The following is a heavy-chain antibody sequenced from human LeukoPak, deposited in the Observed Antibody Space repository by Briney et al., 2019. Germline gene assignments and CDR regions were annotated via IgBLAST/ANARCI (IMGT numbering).Heavy chain of an antibody. CDR2: IKQDGSEK. J-gene: IGHJ5*02. CDR1: GFTFSNYG. CDR3: ARVPDYDFWSAPFYP. D-gene: IGHD3-3*01. Sequence: GGSLRLSCSASGFTFSNYGMSWVRQAPGKGLEWVANIKQDGSEKYYVDSVKGRFTISRDNAKNSLYLQMNSLRAEDPAVYYCARVPDYDFWSAPFYPWGRGTLVTVSS. V-gene: IGHV3-7*01.